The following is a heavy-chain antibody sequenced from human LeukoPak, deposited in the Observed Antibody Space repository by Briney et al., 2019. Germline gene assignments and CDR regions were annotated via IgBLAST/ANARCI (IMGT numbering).Heavy chain of an antibody. Sequence: PGGSLRLSCAASGFTFSSYAMSWVRQAPGKGLEWVSAISGSGGSTYYADSVKGRFTISRDNSKNTLYLHITNLRAEDTAVYYCAKGDPRFSLRYFDYWGQGTRVTVSS. CDR3: AKGDPRFSLRYFDY. V-gene: IGHV3-23*01. CDR2: ISGSGGST. J-gene: IGHJ4*02. CDR1: GFTFSSYA.